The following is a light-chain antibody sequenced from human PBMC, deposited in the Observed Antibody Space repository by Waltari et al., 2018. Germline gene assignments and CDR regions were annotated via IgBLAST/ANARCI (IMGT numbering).Light chain of an antibody. CDR3: QQYFTYLGT. Sequence: DIQMTQFPSTLSASVGDRVTITCRASQSVGIYLAWYLQKPGKAPKLLIDLASSVESGVSSRFGGGESGTDFTFSISSLQPDDFGTYYCQQYFTYLGTFGQGTKVDVK. CDR2: LAS. CDR1: QSVGIY. J-gene: IGKJ1*01. V-gene: IGKV1-5*03.